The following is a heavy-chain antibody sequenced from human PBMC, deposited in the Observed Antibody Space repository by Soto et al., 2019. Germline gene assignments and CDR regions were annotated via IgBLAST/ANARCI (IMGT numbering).Heavy chain of an antibody. CDR2: ISYDGSNK. Sequence: PGGSLRLSCAASGFTFSSYATHWVRQAPGKGLEWVAVISYDGSNKYYADSVKGRFTISRDNSKNTLYLQMNSLRAEDTAVYYCARVYDGYLDYWGQGTLVTVSS. CDR3: ARVYDGYLDY. J-gene: IGHJ4*02. D-gene: IGHD3-3*01. CDR1: GFTFSSYA. V-gene: IGHV3-30-3*01.